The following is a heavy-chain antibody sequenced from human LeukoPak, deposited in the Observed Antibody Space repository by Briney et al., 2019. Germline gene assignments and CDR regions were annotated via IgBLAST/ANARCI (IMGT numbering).Heavy chain of an antibody. D-gene: IGHD3-22*01. J-gene: IGHJ4*02. CDR1: GFTFSDYY. CDR3: ARDDLLPTQGSDYYDSSGYPDY. CDR2: ISSSGSTI. V-gene: IGHV3-11*04. Sequence: PGGSLRLSCAASGFTFSDYYMSWIRQAPGKGLEWVSYISSSGSTIYYADSVKGRFTISRDNSKNTLYLQMNSLRAEDTAVYYCARDDLLPTQGSDYYDSSGYPDYWGQGTLVTVSS.